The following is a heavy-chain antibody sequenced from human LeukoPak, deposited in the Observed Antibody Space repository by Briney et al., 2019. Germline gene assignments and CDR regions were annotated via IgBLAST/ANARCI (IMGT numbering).Heavy chain of an antibody. CDR2: ISPSGST. V-gene: IGHV4-34*01. J-gene: IGHJ5*02. CDR1: GGSFSVYY. CDR3: ARGLGYYDSSSPSGWFDP. D-gene: IGHD3-22*01. Sequence: SETLSLTCAVYGGSFSVYYWNWIRQPPEKGLEWIGEISPSGSTKYNPSLKSRVTISVDTSKNQFSLKLSSVTAADTAVYYCARGLGYYDSSSPSGWFDPWGQGTQVTVSS.